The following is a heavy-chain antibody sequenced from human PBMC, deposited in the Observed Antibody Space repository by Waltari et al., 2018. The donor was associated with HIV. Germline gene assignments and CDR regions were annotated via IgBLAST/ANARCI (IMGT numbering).Heavy chain of an antibody. CDR3: TGGGSAFDV. J-gene: IGHJ3*01. Sequence: VQLVQSGAEVKKPGASVKVSCKVSGYTLSELALDWVRQSPGKGLEWMGGFDPEDGETVYAQKFQGRVTMTEDPSTGSAYMDLTGLEFDDTAVYYCTGGGSAFDVWGQGTMVTVSS. V-gene: IGHV1-24*01. D-gene: IGHD3-16*01. CDR2: FDPEDGET. CDR1: GYTLSELA.